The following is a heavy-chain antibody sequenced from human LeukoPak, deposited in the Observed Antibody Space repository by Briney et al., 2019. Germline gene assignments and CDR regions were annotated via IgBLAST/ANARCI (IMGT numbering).Heavy chain of an antibody. Sequence: RPSETLSLTCTVSGGSISSYYWSWIRQPPGKGLEWIGYIYYSGSTNYNPSLKSRVTISVDTSKNQFSLKLSSVTAADTAVYYRARAHKLNAFDIWGQGTMVTVSS. V-gene: IGHV4-59*13. CDR1: GGSISSYY. CDR2: IYYSGST. CDR3: ARAHKLNAFDI. D-gene: IGHD1-1*01. J-gene: IGHJ3*02.